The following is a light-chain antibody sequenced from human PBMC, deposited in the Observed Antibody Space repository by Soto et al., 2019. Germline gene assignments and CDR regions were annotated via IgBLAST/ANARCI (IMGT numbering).Light chain of an antibody. V-gene: IGKV1-12*01. CDR1: QGISSC. CDR2: AAS. CDR3: QQANSFPYT. Sequence: DIQMTQSPSSVSASVGDRVTITCRASQGISSCLAWYQQKPGKAPELLISAASNLQSGVPSRFSGSGSGTDFTLTISSLQPEDFAAYYCQQANSFPYTFGQGTKLEIK. J-gene: IGKJ2*01.